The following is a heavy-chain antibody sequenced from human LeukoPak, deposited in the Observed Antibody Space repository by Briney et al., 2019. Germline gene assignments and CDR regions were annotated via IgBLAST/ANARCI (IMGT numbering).Heavy chain of an antibody. J-gene: IGHJ4*02. D-gene: IGHD6-13*01. V-gene: IGHV3-23*01. CDR3: AKDRGSSWYGELDY. CDR2: ISGSGGST. Sequence: GGSLRLSCAASGFTFSSYAMSWVRQAPGKGLEWVSAISGSGGSTYYADSVKGRFTISRDNSKNTQYLQMNSLRAEDTAVYYCAKDRGSSWYGELDYWGQGTLVTVSS. CDR1: GFTFSSYA.